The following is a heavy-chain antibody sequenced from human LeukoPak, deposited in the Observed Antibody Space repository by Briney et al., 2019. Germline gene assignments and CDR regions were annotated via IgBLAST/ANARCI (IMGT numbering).Heavy chain of an antibody. D-gene: IGHD6-19*01. Sequence: GGSLRLSCAASGFTFSSCGMHWVRQAPGKGLEWVAVISYDGSNKYYADFVKGRSTISRDNSKNTLFLEMNSLRAEDTAVYYCAKALTSGWYLDAFNIWGQGTMVTVSS. CDR3: AKALTSGWYLDAFNI. J-gene: IGHJ3*02. V-gene: IGHV3-30*18. CDR1: GFTFSSCG. CDR2: ISYDGSNK.